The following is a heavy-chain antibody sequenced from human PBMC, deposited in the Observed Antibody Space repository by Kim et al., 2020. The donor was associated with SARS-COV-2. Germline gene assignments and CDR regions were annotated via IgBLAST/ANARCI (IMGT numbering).Heavy chain of an antibody. V-gene: IGHV4-34*01. CDR1: GGSFSGYY. Sequence: SETLSLTCAVYGGSFSGYYWSWIRQPPGKGLEWIGEINHSGSTNYNPSLKSRVTISVDTSKNQFSLKLSSVTAADTAVYYCARGGSYYGSGSYYTWAKPTYGMDVWGQGTTVTVSS. J-gene: IGHJ6*02. CDR2: INHSGST. CDR3: ARGGSYYGSGSYYTWAKPTYGMDV. D-gene: IGHD3-10*01.